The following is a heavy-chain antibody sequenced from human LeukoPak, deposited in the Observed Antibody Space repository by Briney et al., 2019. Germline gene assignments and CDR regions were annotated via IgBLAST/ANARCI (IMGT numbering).Heavy chain of an antibody. CDR1: GFTFSSYG. Sequence: GRSLRLSCAASGFTFSSYGMHWVRQAPGKGLEWVAVISYDGSNKYYADSVKGRFTISRDNSKNTLYLQMSSLRAEDTAVYYCAKDFGSYGYFVVDYWGQGTLVTVSS. CDR2: ISYDGSNK. J-gene: IGHJ4*02. D-gene: IGHD5-18*01. CDR3: AKDFGSYGYFVVDY. V-gene: IGHV3-30*18.